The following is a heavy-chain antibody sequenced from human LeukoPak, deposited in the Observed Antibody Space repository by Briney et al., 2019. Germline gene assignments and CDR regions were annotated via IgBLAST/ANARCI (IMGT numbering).Heavy chain of an antibody. Sequence: PGGSLRLSCAASGFAFSSYSMSWVRQAPGKGLEWVSFTSSSSSYIYYAESVKGRFTISRDNDKNSIYLQMNSLRAEDTAVYYCARAGAGSYYGGFDYWGQGSVVSVSS. CDR2: TSSSSSYI. V-gene: IGHV3-21*01. CDR1: GFAFSSYS. CDR3: ARAGAGSYYGGFDY. J-gene: IGHJ4*02. D-gene: IGHD3-10*01.